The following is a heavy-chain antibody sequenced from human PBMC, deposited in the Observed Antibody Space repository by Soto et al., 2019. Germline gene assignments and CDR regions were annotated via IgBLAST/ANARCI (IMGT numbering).Heavy chain of an antibody. CDR1: GFTFSSYW. CDR3: ARVLRGLYKSYYYYYGMDV. V-gene: IGHV3-74*01. J-gene: IGHJ6*02. D-gene: IGHD2-8*01. Sequence: VGSLRLSCAASGFTFSSYWMHWIRQAPGKGLVWVSRINSDGSSTSYADSVKGRFTISRDNAKNTLYLQMNSLRAEDTAVYYCARVLRGLYKSYYYYYGMDVWGQGTTVTVSS. CDR2: INSDGSST.